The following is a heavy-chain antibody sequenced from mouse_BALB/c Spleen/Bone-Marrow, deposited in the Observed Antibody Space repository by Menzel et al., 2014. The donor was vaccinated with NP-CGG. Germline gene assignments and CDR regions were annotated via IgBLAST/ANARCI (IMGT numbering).Heavy chain of an antibody. CDR3: AFYYGNYGDY. J-gene: IGHJ2*01. CDR2: IDTSDSYT. CDR1: GYTFTDYW. V-gene: IGHV1-69*01. D-gene: IGHD2-1*01. Sequence: QVQLQQSGAELVMPGASVKMSCKASGYTFTDYWMHWVKQRPGQGLEWVGAIDTSDSYTSYNQKFKGKATLTVDESSSTAYMQLSSLTSEDSAVYYCAFYYGNYGDYWGQGTPLPVSS.